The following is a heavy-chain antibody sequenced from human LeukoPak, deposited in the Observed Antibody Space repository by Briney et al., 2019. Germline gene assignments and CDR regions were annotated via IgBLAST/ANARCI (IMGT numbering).Heavy chain of an antibody. CDR1: GGSISSSY. CDR3: ASVNSGCYYELDY. J-gene: IGHJ4*02. D-gene: IGHD1-26*01. CDR2: IYYSGST. V-gene: IGHV4-59*01. Sequence: SETLSLTCTVSGGSISSSYWSWIRQPPGKGLEWLGHIYYSGSTNYNPSLKSRVTISIDTSKKQFSLNLTSVAAADTALYYCASVNSGCYYELDYWGQGTLVTVSS.